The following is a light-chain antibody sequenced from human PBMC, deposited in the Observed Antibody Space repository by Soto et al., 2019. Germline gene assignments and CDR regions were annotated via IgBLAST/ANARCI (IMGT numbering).Light chain of an antibody. J-gene: IGLJ2*01. CDR2: DNN. CDR3: ATWDSSLSAGR. CDR1: SSNIGDNY. Sequence: QSVLTQPPSVSAAPGQEVTISCSGSSSNIGDNYVSWYQQLPGTAPKLLLFDNNNPPSGIPDRFSGSKSGTSATLDITGLQTGDEADYYCATWDSSLSAGRFGGGTKLTVL. V-gene: IGLV1-51*01.